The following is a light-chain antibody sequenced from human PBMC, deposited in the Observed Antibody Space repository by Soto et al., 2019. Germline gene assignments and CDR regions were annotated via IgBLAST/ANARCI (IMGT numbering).Light chain of an antibody. CDR2: WAS. V-gene: IGKV4-1*01. CDR1: QSVLYSVNSKNY. CDR3: QHYYSDPPWT. J-gene: IGKJ1*01. Sequence: DIVLTQSPDSLAVSLGERATTNCRSSQSVLYSVNSKNYLSWYQQKPGQPPKLLIYWASTRESGVPDRFSGSGSGTDFTLTISSLKAEDVAVYYCQHYYSDPPWTFGQGTKVEIK.